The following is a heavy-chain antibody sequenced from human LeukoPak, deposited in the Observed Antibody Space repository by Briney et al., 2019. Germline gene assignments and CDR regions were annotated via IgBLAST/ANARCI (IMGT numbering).Heavy chain of an antibody. CDR2: ISSSGNTI. J-gene: IGHJ4*02. D-gene: IGHD6-13*01. CDR3: ARSGIAAAGSDY. Sequence: PGRSLRLSCAASGFTFSSYEMNWVRQAPGKGLEWVSHISSSGNTIYYADSVKGRFTISRDNAKNSLYLQMNSLRAEDTAVYYCARSGIAAAGSDYWGQGTLVTVSS. V-gene: IGHV3-48*03. CDR1: GFTFSSYE.